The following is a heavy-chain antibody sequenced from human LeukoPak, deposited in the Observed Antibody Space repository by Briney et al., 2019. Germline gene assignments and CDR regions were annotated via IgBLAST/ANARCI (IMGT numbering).Heavy chain of an antibody. Sequence: GASVKVSCKASGYTFTSYDINWVGQATGQGLEWMGWINPNSGGTNYAQKFQGWVTMTRDTSISTAYMELSRLRSDDTAVYYCARGRLKRNDGGAFDIWGQGTMVTVSS. CDR3: ARGRLKRNDGGAFDI. CDR1: GYTFTSYD. CDR2: INPNSGGT. D-gene: IGHD1-1*01. J-gene: IGHJ3*02. V-gene: IGHV1-2*04.